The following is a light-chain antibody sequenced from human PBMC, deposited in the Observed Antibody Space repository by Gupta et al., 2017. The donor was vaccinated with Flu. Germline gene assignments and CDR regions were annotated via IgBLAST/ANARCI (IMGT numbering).Light chain of an antibody. J-gene: IGLJ2*01. Sequence: QSALTQPASVSGSPGQSITIACTGTSNDVGHYNYVSWYQQHPGKAPKLMIYEVVNRPSGVSNRFSGSKSGNTASLTIAGLQAEDEADYYCSSETSSNTLEVFGGGTKLTVL. V-gene: IGLV2-14*01. CDR3: SSETSSNTLEV. CDR2: EVV. CDR1: SNDVGHYNY.